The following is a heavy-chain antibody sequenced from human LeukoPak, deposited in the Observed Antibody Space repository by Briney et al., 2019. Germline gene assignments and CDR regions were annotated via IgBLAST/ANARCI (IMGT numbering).Heavy chain of an antibody. V-gene: IGHV4-59*01. D-gene: IGHD3-10*01. J-gene: IGHJ5*02. CDR3: ARGGVNYKIAGP. CDR2: IYYSGST. CDR1: GGSITSYY. Sequence: SETLSLTCTVFGGSITSYYWSWIRQPPGKGLEWIGYIYYSGSTNYNPSLKSRGTISVDTSKNQFSLKLSSVTAAATAVYYCARGGVNYKIAGPWGQGALVTVSS.